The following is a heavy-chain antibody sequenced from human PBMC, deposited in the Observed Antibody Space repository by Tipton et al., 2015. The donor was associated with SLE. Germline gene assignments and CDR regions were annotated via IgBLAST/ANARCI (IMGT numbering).Heavy chain of an antibody. V-gene: IGHV4-34*01. Sequence: LRLSCAVYGGSFSGYFWSWIRQLPDKGLEWIGEINHSGTTNCNPSLKSRVTISVDTSKNQFSLKLSSVTAADTAVYYCARGGSKHYDFWGRHMGPHAFDIWGQETKVTVSS. J-gene: IGHJ3*02. D-gene: IGHD3-3*01. CDR2: INHSGTT. CDR3: ARGGSKHYDFWGRHMGPHAFDI. CDR1: GGSFSGYF.